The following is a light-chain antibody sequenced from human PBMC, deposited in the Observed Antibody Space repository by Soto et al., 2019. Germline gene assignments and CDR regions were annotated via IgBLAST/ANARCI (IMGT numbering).Light chain of an antibody. CDR3: SSYTSSRAYV. CDR2: EVS. J-gene: IGLJ1*01. V-gene: IGLV2-14*01. Sequence: QSALTQPASVSGSPGQSITISCTGTSSDVGGYNYVSWYQQQSGKAPKLMIHEVSNRPSGVSNQFSGSKSGNTASLTISGLQAEDEADYYCSSYTSSRAYVFGIGTQLTVL. CDR1: SSDVGGYNY.